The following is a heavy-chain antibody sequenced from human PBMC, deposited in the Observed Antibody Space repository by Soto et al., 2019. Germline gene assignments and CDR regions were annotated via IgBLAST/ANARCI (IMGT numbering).Heavy chain of an antibody. CDR3: AKDRRAIFGVVIISPYYYGMDV. CDR1: GFTFSSYG. CDR2: ISYDGSNK. D-gene: IGHD3-3*01. Sequence: QVQLVESGGGVVQPGRSLRLSCAASGFTFSSYGMHWVRQAPGKGLEWVAVISYDGSNKYYADSVKGRFTISRDNSKNTPYLQMNSLRAEDTAVYYCAKDRRAIFGVVIISPYYYGMDVWGQGTTVTVSS. J-gene: IGHJ6*02. V-gene: IGHV3-30*18.